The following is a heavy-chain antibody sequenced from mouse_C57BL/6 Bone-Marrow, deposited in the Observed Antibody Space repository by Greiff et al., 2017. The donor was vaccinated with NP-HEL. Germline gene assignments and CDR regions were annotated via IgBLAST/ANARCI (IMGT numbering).Heavy chain of an antibody. J-gene: IGHJ1*03. V-gene: IGHV14-4*01. CDR3: TTWDYYGSSYWYFDV. Sequence: EVKLQQSGAELVRPGASVKLSCTASGFNIKDDYMHWVKQRPEQGLEWIGWIDPENGDTEYASKFQGKATITADPSSNTAYLQLSSLTSEDTAVYYCTTWDYYGSSYWYFDVWGTGTTVTVSS. CDR1: GFNIKDDY. D-gene: IGHD1-1*01. CDR2: IDPENGDT.